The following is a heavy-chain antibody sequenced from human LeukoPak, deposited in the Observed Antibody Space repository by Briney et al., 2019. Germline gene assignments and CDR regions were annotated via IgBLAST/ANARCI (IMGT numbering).Heavy chain of an antibody. CDR1: GYTFINNW. CDR2: INPTGTRT. Sequence: ASVKVSCKASGYTFINNWMHWVRQAPGQGLEWIGLINPTGTRTGYAQKFQGRVTMTRDMSTSTDYMELSSLRSEDTAIYYCARDNSVGDIAWWFDPWGQGTLVTVSS. J-gene: IGHJ5*02. D-gene: IGHD2-15*01. CDR3: ARDNSVGDIAWWFDP. V-gene: IGHV1-46*01.